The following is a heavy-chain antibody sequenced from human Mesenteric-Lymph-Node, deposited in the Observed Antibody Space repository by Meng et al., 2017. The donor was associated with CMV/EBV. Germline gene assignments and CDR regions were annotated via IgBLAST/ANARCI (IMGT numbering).Heavy chain of an antibody. V-gene: IGHV4-61*01. CDR2: ISYIGST. CDR3: ARAGIPQTSGYFDL. D-gene: IGHD2-2*02. Sequence: SGVSVSSDNYYWNWSRQPPGEGLECIGYISYIGSTTYDPSLKNRVTISLDTSKNQFSLNLRSVTTADTAVYYCARAGIPQTSGYFDLWGRGTLVTVSS. J-gene: IGHJ2*01. CDR1: GVSVSSDNYY.